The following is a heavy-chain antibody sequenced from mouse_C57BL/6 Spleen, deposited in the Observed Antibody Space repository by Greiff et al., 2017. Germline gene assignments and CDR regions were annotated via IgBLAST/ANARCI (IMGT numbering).Heavy chain of an antibody. Sequence: VQLQQPGAELVKPGASVKLSCKASGYTFTSYWMQWVKQRPGQGLEWIGEIDPSDSYTNYNQKFKGKATLTVDTSSSTAYLQLSSLTSEDSAVYYCARTDCFDYWGQGTTLTVSS. CDR3: ARTDCFDY. V-gene: IGHV1-50*01. CDR2: IDPSDSYT. J-gene: IGHJ2*01. CDR1: GYTFTSYW.